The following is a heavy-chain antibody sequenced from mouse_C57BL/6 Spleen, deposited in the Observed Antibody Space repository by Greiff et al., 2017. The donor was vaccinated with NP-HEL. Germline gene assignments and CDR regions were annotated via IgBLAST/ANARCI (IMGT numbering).Heavy chain of an antibody. V-gene: IGHV8-8*01. CDR2: IWWGDAK. CDR3: AQIENYGYDGHYFDY. J-gene: IGHJ2*01. Sequence: QVTLKVSGPGILQPSQTLSLSCSFSGFSLSTFGMGVGWLRQPSGKGLEWLAHIWWGDAKYSNPALRNRLTISNATSKNQVFLKIANVDTAVTATYSGAQIENYGYDGHYFDYWGQGTTLTVAS. D-gene: IGHD2-2*01. CDR1: GFSLSTFGMG.